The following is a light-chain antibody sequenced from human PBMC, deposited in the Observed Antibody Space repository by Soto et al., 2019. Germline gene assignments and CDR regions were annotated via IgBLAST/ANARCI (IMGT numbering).Light chain of an antibody. V-gene: IGKV3-20*01. CDR3: QQYGSSPRT. J-gene: IGKJ1*01. CDR1: QSVSIN. Sequence: EIVMTQSPATLSVSPGERATLSCRASQSVSINLAWYQQKPGQAPRLLIYDASSRATGIPDRFSGSGSGTDFTLSISRLEPEDLAVYYCQQYGSSPRTFGQGTKVDIK. CDR2: DAS.